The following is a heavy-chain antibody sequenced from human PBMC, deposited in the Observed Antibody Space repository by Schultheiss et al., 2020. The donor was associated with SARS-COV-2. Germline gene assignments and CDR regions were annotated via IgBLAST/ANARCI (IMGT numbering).Heavy chain of an antibody. D-gene: IGHD3-3*01. CDR1: GGSISSYY. CDR3: ARLSPYYDFWSGYQGPYYYGMDV. Sequence: LETLSLTCTVSGGSISSYYWSWIRQPAGKGLEWIGRIYTSGSTNYNPSLKSRVTMSVDTSKNQFSLKLSSVTAADTAVYYCARLSPYYDFWSGYQGPYYYGMDVWGQGTTVTVSS. J-gene: IGHJ6*02. V-gene: IGHV4-4*07. CDR2: IYTSGST.